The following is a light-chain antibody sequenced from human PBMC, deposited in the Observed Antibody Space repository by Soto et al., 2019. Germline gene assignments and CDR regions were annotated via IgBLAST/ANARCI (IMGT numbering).Light chain of an antibody. J-gene: IGLJ1*01. CDR3: ASWTSPSTYV. Sequence: QSVLTQDASVSGSPGQSITISCTGTSSDVGGFNYVSWYQQHPGKAPKLMIYDVFTRPSGVSNRFSGSKSGNTASLTISALQAGDEADYYCASWTSPSTYVFGSGTKLTVL. CDR2: DVF. CDR1: SSDVGGFNY. V-gene: IGLV2-14*03.